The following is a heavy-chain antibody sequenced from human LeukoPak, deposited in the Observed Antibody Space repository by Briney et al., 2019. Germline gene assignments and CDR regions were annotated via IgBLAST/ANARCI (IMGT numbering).Heavy chain of an antibody. D-gene: IGHD3-10*01. CDR2: IYYSGST. V-gene: IGHV4-59*01. Sequence: PSETLSLTCTVSGGSISSYYWSWIRQPPGKGLEGIGYIYYSGSTNYNPSLKSRVTISVDTSKNQFSLKLSSVTAADTAVYYCARDSYGSGRPNDAFDIWGQGTMVTVSS. CDR3: ARDSYGSGRPNDAFDI. J-gene: IGHJ3*02. CDR1: GGSISSYY.